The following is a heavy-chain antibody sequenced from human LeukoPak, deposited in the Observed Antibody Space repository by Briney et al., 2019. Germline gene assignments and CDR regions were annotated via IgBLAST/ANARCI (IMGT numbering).Heavy chain of an antibody. CDR2: IIPIFGTA. J-gene: IGHJ3*02. V-gene: IGHV1-69*13. D-gene: IGHD1-1*01. CDR3: AREYNWRRAFDI. Sequence: SVKVSCKASGGTFSSYAINWVRQAPGQGLEWMGGIIPIFGTANYAQKFQGRVTITADESTSTAYMELSSLRSEDTAVYYCAREYNWRRAFDIWGQGTMVIVSS. CDR1: GGTFSSYA.